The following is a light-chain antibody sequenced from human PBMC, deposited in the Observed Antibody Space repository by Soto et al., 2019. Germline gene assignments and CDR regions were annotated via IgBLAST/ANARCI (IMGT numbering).Light chain of an antibody. CDR2: GAS. CDR3: QQYNNWPSWT. Sequence: KVMTQSPATLSVSPGERATLPCRASQSVSSNLAWYQQKPGQAPRLLIYGASTRATGIPARFSGSGSGTELTLTISNLQSEDFAVYYCQQYNNWPSWTFGQGTKVDI. CDR1: QSVSSN. J-gene: IGKJ1*01. V-gene: IGKV3-15*01.